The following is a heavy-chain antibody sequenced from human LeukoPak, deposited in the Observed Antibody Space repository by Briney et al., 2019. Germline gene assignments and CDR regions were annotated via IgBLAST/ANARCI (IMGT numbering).Heavy chain of an antibody. CDR1: GFTFSSYA. Sequence: PGGSLRLSCAASGFTFSSYAMSWVRQAPGKGLEWVSVISGSGRNTYYADSVKGRFTISRDNSKNTLYLQMNSLRAEDTAVYYCAKAHYYDSSGYYGPFDYWGQGTLVTVSS. V-gene: IGHV3-23*01. J-gene: IGHJ4*02. CDR2: ISGSGRNT. D-gene: IGHD3-22*01. CDR3: AKAHYYDSSGYYGPFDY.